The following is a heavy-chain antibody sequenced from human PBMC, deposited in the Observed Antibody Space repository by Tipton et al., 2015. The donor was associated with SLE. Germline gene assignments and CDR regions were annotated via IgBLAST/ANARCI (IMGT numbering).Heavy chain of an antibody. CDR1: GFTFSSYA. V-gene: IGHV3-23*01. D-gene: IGHD1-26*01. J-gene: IGHJ4*02. CDR3: AMGGATRSGY. CDR2: ISGNGGST. Sequence: SLRLSCAASGFTFSSYAMSWVRQAPGKGLEWVSGISGNGGSTYYADSGKGRFTISRDNSKNTLYLQMNSLRAEDTALYYCAMGGATRSGYWGQGTLVTVSS.